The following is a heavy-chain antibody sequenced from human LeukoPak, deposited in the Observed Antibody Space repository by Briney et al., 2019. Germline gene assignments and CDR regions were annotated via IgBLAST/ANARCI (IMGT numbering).Heavy chain of an antibody. D-gene: IGHD3-10*01. CDR2: IYITGST. J-gene: IGHJ4*02. CDR1: GGSISSGDYY. Sequence: ASQTLSLTCTVSGGSISSGDYYWSWIRQPAGKGLEWIGRIYITGSTNYNPSLKSRLNISLDTSKKQFSLKLSSVTAADTAVYYCARDDRWFGELLVAGRVFDYWGQGTLVTVSS. CDR3: ARDDRWFGELLVAGRVFDY. V-gene: IGHV4-61*02.